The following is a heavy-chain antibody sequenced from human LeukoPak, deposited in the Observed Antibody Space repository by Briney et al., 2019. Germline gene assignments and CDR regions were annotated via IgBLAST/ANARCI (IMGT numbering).Heavy chain of an antibody. J-gene: IGHJ4*02. CDR3: ARVPSDDDFCNGYFPYFDY. CDR1: GYSISSGGY. V-gene: IGHV4-38-2*02. CDR2: ICHSGRT. D-gene: IGHD3-3*01. Sequence: SETLSLTCTVSGYSISSGGYWGWSRQPPGKGLEWIGSICHSGRTDYNASLKSRVTISVDTSKNQVSLILTSVTAADTAVYYCARVPSDDDFCNGYFPYFDYWGQGNLVTVSS.